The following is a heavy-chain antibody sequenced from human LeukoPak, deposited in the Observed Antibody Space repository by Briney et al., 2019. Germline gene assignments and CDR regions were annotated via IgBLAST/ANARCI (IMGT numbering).Heavy chain of an antibody. CDR2: ISDSGGRT. Sequence: GGSLRLSCAVSGITLSNYGMSWVRQAPGKGLEWVAGISDSGGRTNYADSVKGRFTISRDNPKNKLYLQMNSLRAEDTAVYFCAKRGVVIRVILVGFHKEAYYFDSWGQGALVTVSS. V-gene: IGHV3-23*01. D-gene: IGHD3-22*01. CDR1: GITLSNYG. J-gene: IGHJ4*02. CDR3: AKRGVVIRVILVGFHKEAYYFDS.